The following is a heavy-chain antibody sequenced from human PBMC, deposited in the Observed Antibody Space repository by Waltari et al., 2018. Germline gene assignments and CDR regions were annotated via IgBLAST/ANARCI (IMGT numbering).Heavy chain of an antibody. CDR3: ARTSGAAAGKFDY. CDR1: GGSISSYY. Sequence: QVQLQESGPGLVKPSETLSLTCTVSGGSISSYYWSWIRQPPGKGLEWIGYIYHSGSTSYNPSLKSRVTISGDTSKNHFSLKLSSVTAADTAVYYCARTSGAAAGKFDYWGQGTLVTVSS. CDR2: IYHSGST. V-gene: IGHV4-59*01. D-gene: IGHD6-13*01. J-gene: IGHJ4*02.